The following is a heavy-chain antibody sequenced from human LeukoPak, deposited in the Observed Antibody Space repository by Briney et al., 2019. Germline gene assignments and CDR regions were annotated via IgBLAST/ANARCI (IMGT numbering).Heavy chain of an antibody. CDR2: ISAYSGNT. Sequence: GASVKLSCKASGYTLTSYGISWVRQAPGQGLEWMGWISAYSGNTNYAQQLQGRGTMTTDTSTSTAHMELRSLRSDDTAVYYCARDLYCSSTSCYNWFDPWGQGTLVTVSS. D-gene: IGHD2-2*01. V-gene: IGHV1-18*01. CDR1: GYTLTSYG. CDR3: ARDLYCSSTSCYNWFDP. J-gene: IGHJ5*02.